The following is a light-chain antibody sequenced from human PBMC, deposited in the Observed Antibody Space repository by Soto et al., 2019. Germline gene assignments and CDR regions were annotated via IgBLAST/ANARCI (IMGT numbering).Light chain of an antibody. Sequence: QSALTQPASVSGSPGQSITISCTGTSSDVGGYNYVSWYQQHPGKAPKLMIYDVSNRPSRVSNRFSGSKSGNTASLTISGLQAEDEADYYCSSYTSSSLDVFGTGTKLTVL. CDR2: DVS. CDR1: SSDVGGYNY. V-gene: IGLV2-14*01. CDR3: SSYTSSSLDV. J-gene: IGLJ1*01.